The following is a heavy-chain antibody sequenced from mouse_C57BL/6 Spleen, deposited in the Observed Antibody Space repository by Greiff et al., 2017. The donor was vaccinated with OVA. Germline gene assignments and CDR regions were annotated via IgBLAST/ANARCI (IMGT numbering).Heavy chain of an antibody. J-gene: IGHJ2*01. Sequence: EVKLVESEGGLVQPGSSMKLSCTASGFTFSDYYMAWVRQVPEKGLEWVANINYDGSSTYYLDSLKSRFIISRDNAKNILYLQMSSLKSEDTATYYCARGDGYLDYWGQGTTLTVSS. CDR1: GFTFSDYY. CDR3: ARGDGYLDY. V-gene: IGHV5-16*01. D-gene: IGHD2-3*01. CDR2: INYDGSST.